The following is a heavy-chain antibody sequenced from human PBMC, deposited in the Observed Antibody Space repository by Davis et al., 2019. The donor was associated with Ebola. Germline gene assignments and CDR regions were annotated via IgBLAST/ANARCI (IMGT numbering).Heavy chain of an antibody. Sequence: GGSLRLSCAASGFTFSAYYMSWIRQAPGKGLEWVSAISGSGGSTYYADSVKGRFTISRDNSKNTLYLQMNSLRAEDTAVYYCAKALRGMVQGVIGMWGQGTLVTVSS. CDR3: AKALRGMVQGVIGM. CDR1: GFTFSAYY. CDR2: ISGSGGST. J-gene: IGHJ4*02. V-gene: IGHV3-23*01. D-gene: IGHD3-10*01.